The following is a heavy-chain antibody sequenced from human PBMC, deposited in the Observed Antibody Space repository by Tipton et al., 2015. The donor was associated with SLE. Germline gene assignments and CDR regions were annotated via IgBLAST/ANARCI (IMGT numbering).Heavy chain of an antibody. J-gene: IGHJ4*02. V-gene: IGHV4-34*01. CDR3: ARGLVGIEY. Sequence: LRLSCAVYGGSFRGYYWSWIRQPPGKGLEWIGEINHSGSTNYNPSLKSRVTISVDTSKNQFSLKLSSVTAADTAVYYCARGLVGIEYWGQGTLVTVSS. D-gene: IGHD3-9*01. CDR1: GGSFRGYY. CDR2: INHSGST.